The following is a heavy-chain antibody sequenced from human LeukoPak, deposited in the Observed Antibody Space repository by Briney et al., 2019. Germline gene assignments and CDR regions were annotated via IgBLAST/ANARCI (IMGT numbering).Heavy chain of an antibody. Sequence: GGSLRLSCAASGFTFSNYGMHWVRRAPGKGLEWVAVVANDGRDKRYADSVKGRFTISRDNSKNTVYLQMNSLRAEDTAVYYCAKDLNVAAAGYYFDYWGQGTLVTVSS. CDR2: VANDGRDK. CDR1: GFTFSNYG. J-gene: IGHJ4*02. V-gene: IGHV3-30*18. D-gene: IGHD6-13*01. CDR3: AKDLNVAAAGYYFDY.